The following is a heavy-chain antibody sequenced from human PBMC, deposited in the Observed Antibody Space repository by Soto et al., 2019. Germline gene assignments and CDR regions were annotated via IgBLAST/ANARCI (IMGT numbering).Heavy chain of an antibody. J-gene: IGHJ5*02. CDR1: GFTFSSYS. Sequence: EVQLVESGGGLVQPGGSLRLSCAASGFTFSSYSMNWVRQAPGKGLEWVSYISSSSSTIYYADSVKGRFTISRDNAKNSLYLQMNSRRAEATAVYYCARGEGFGALNGFDPWGQGTLVTVSS. CDR2: ISSSSSTI. CDR3: ARGEGFGALNGFDP. D-gene: IGHD3-10*01. V-gene: IGHV3-48*01.